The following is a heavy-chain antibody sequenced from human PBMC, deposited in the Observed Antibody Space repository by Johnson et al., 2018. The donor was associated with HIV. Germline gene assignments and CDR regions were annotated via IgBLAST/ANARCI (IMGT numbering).Heavy chain of an antibody. V-gene: IGHV3-11*04. J-gene: IGHJ3*01. Sequence: QVQLVESGGGLVKPGGSLRLSCAASGFSFSDYYMSWIRQAPGKGLEWVSYISGSGTNIYYADSVQGRFNISRDNAKKSLFLQMNSLRAEDTAVYYCAKGGEVWYGAFDFWGQGTMAIVSS. D-gene: IGHD6-13*01. CDR3: AKGGEVWYGAFDF. CDR2: ISGSGTNI. CDR1: GFSFSDYY.